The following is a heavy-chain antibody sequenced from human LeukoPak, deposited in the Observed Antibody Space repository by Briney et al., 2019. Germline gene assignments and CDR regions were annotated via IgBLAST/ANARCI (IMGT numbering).Heavy chain of an antibody. D-gene: IGHD2-15*01. CDR3: ARGVGIYYYYYYYMDV. CDR2: IYYSGST. CDR1: GGSISSGGYY. V-gene: IGHV4-31*03. J-gene: IGHJ6*03. Sequence: SQTLSLTCTVSGGSISSGGYYWSWVRQHPGKSLEWIGYIYYSGSTYYNPSLKSRVTISVDTSKNQFYLKLSSVTAADTAVYYCARGVGIYYYYYYYMDVWGKGTTVTVSS.